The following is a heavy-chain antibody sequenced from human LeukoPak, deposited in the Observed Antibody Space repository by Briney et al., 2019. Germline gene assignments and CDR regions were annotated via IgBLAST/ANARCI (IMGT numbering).Heavy chain of an antibody. CDR3: ARGPTVTSFDY. Sequence: PSETLSLTCTVSGGSISSSSYYWGWIRQPPGKGLEWIGTIYYSGSTYYIPSLKSRVTISVDTSKNQFSLKLSSVTAADTAVYYCARGPTVTSFDYWGQGTLVTVSS. D-gene: IGHD4-17*01. CDR1: GGSISSSSYY. J-gene: IGHJ4*02. V-gene: IGHV4-39*07. CDR2: IYYSGST.